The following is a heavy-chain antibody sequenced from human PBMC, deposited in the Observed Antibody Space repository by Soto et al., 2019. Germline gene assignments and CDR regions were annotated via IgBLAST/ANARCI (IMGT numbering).Heavy chain of an antibody. CDR1: GGSISSGGYY. CDR3: ARGIQITMVRGEKGRVVDWFDP. D-gene: IGHD3-10*01. V-gene: IGHV4-31*03. CDR2: IYYSGST. Sequence: NPSETLSLTCTVSGGSISSGGYYWSWIRQHPGKGMEWIGYIYYSGSTYYNPSLKSRVTISVDTSKNQFSLKLSSVTAADTAVYYCARGIQITMVRGEKGRVVDWFDPWGQGTLVTSPQ. J-gene: IGHJ5*02.